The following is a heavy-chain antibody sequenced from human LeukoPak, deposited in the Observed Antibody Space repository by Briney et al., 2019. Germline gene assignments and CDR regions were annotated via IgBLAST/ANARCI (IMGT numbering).Heavy chain of an antibody. CDR2: ISGSGGSI. D-gene: IGHD2-15*01. CDR3: ARDSGGRGWFDP. J-gene: IGHJ5*02. V-gene: IGHV3-23*01. Sequence: GGSLRLSCAASGFTFSSYAMSWVRQAPGKGLEWVSAISGSGGSIYYADSVKGRFTISRDNAKNSLYLQMNSLRAEDTAVYYCARDSGGRGWFDPWGQGTLVTVSS. CDR1: GFTFSSYA.